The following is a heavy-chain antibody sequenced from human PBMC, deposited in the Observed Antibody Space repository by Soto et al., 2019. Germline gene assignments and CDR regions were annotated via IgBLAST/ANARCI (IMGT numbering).Heavy chain of an antibody. CDR3: ATHGWDL. V-gene: IGHV3-23*01. D-gene: IGHD6-19*01. J-gene: IGHJ6*02. Sequence: EVQLLESGGGLVQPGGSLRLSCAASGFTFSRSDMSWVRQAPGKGLEWVSAINGGRTFYGDSVEGRFTVSRDDSKDTLYLQMNSLRVDDTAIYYCATHGWDLWGQGATVTVSS. CDR2: INGGRT. CDR1: GFTFSRSD.